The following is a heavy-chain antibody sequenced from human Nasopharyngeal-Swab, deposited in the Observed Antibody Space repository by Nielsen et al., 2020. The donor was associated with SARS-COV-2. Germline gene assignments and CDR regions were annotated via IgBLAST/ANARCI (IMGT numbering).Heavy chain of an antibody. V-gene: IGHV4-39*01. Sequence: SETLSLTCTVSGGSISSSSYYWSWIRQPPGKGLEWIGYIYYSGSTYYNPSLKSRVTISVDTSKNQFSLKLSSVTAADTAVYYCARRTEWVIFAFDIWGQGTMVTVSS. CDR3: ARRTEWVIFAFDI. D-gene: IGHD3-3*01. CDR1: GGSISSSSYY. CDR2: IYYSGST. J-gene: IGHJ3*02.